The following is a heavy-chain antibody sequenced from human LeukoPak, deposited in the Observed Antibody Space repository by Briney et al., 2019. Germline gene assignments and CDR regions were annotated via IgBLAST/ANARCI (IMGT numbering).Heavy chain of an antibody. D-gene: IGHD2-2*01. CDR1: GFTFSSYA. Sequence: PGGSLRLSCAASGFTFSSYAMSWVRQAPGKGLEWVSAISGSGGSTYYADSVKGRFTISRDNSKNTLYLQMNSLRAEDTAVYYCARDREIVVVPAAMPRDAFDIWGQGTMVTVSS. J-gene: IGHJ3*02. CDR3: ARDREIVVVPAAMPRDAFDI. V-gene: IGHV3-23*01. CDR2: ISGSGGST.